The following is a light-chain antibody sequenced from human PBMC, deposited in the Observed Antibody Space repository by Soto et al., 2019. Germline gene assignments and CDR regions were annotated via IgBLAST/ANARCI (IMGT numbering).Light chain of an antibody. Sequence: DIKMTQSPSSLSASVGYRVSISCRASQSISSWLAWYQQKPGKAPKLLIYAASSLESGVPSRFSGSGSGTDFILTISSLQPEDFATYYCQQAYSFPINFGQGTRLEIK. V-gene: IGKV1-12*01. J-gene: IGKJ5*01. CDR2: AAS. CDR3: QQAYSFPIN. CDR1: QSISSW.